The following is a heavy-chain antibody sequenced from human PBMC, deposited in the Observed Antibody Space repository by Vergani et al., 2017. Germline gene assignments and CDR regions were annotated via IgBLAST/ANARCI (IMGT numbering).Heavy chain of an antibody. D-gene: IGHD2-2*01. J-gene: IGHJ6*02. CDR2: INHSGST. V-gene: IGHV4-34*01. CDR3: ARGRYCSSTSCPSLLGDYGMDV. CDR1: GGSFSGYY. Sequence: QVQLQQWGAGLLKPSETLSLTCAVYGGSFSGYYWTWIRQPPVKGLEWIGEINHSGSTNYNPSLKSRVTISVDMSKNQFSLRVSSVTAADTALYYCARGRYCSSTSCPSLLGDYGMDVWGQGTTVTVSS.